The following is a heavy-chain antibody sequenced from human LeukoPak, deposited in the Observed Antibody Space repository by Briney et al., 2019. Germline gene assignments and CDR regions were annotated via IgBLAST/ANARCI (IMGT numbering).Heavy chain of an antibody. J-gene: IGHJ4*02. D-gene: IGHD1-26*01. Sequence: GRSLRLSCAASGFTFDDYAMHWVRQTPGKGLEWVSSISSSSSYIYYADSVKGRFTISRDNAKNSLYLQMNSLRAEDTAVYYCARDSLRSGSYDYWGQGTLVTVSS. CDR1: GFTFDDYA. CDR3: ARDSLRSGSYDY. CDR2: ISSSSSYI. V-gene: IGHV3-21*01.